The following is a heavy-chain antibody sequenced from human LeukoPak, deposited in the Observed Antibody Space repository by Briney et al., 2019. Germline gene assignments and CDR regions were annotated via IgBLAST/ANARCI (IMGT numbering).Heavy chain of an antibody. Sequence: ASVKVSCKASGDTFTGYYMHWVRQAPGQGLEWMGPINPNSGGTNYAQKFQGRVTMTRDTSISTAYMELSRLRSDDTAVYYCARSGIRVVGATNFDYWGQGTLVTVSS. CDR3: ARSGIRVVGATNFDY. J-gene: IGHJ4*02. CDR2: INPNSGGT. CDR1: GDTFTGYY. D-gene: IGHD1-26*01. V-gene: IGHV1-2*06.